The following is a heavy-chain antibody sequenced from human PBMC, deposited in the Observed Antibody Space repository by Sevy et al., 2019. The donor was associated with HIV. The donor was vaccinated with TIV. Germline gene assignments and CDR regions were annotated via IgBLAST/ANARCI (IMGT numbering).Heavy chain of an antibody. V-gene: IGHV4-39*01. D-gene: IGHD2-2*01. CDR3: ARRYCSSTSCYVPGYYGMDV. CDR2: IYNSGST. CDR1: GGFVTSTSYY. J-gene: IGHJ6*02. Sequence: SETLSLTCTVSGGFVTSTSYYWAWIRQSPGKGLEWIGSIYNSGSTYYNPSLKSRVTISVHTSKNQFSLKLSSVTAADTAVYSCARRYCSSTSCYVPGYYGMDVWGQGTTVTVSS.